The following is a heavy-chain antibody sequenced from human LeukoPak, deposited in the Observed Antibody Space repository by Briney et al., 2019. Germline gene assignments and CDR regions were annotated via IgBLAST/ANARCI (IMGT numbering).Heavy chain of an antibody. Sequence: GESLKISCKGSGYSFITYWIGWVRQMPGKGLEWMGIIYSADSDTRYSPSFQGQVTISADKSVFTAYLQWSSLRASDTAMYYCARQRDGYNWRYLDYWGQGTQVTVSS. CDR3: ARQRDGYNWRYLDY. CDR1: GYSFITYW. CDR2: IYSADSDT. V-gene: IGHV5-51*01. D-gene: IGHD5-24*01. J-gene: IGHJ4*02.